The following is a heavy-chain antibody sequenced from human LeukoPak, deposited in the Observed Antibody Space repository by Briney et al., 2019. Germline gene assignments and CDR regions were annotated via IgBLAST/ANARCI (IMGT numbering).Heavy chain of an antibody. D-gene: IGHD3-9*01. CDR2: IYHSGST. CDR3: ARQTITYILTGSPPLDYGMDV. J-gene: IGHJ6*02. V-gene: IGHV4-59*08. CDR1: GGSIYNYY. Sequence: SETLSLTCTVSGGSIYNYYWSWIRQPPGKGLEWIGYIYHSGSTNYNPSLKSRVTISVDTSKNQFSLKLSSVTAADTAVYYCARQTITYILTGSPPLDYGMDVWGQGTTVTVSS.